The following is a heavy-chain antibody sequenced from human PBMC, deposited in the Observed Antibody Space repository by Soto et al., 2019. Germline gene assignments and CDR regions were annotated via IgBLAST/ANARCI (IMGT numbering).Heavy chain of an antibody. Sequence: GESLKISCAASGFTFSSYAMSWVRQAPGKGLEWVSAISGSGGSTYYADSVKGRFTISRDNSKNTLYLQMNSLRAEDTAVYYCAKDPHIGWELRGPSSSDFDYWGQGTLVTVSS. CDR2: ISGSGGST. J-gene: IGHJ4*02. V-gene: IGHV3-23*01. CDR1: GFTFSSYA. D-gene: IGHD1-26*01. CDR3: AKDPHIGWELRGPSSSDFDY.